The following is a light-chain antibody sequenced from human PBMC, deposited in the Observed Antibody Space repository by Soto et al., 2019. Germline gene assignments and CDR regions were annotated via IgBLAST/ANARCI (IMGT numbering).Light chain of an antibody. CDR2: GAS. V-gene: IGKV3-15*01. CDR3: QQYNNWPLT. CDR1: QSVNSN. Sequence: EMAMTQSPATLSVSPGERATLSCRASQSVNSNLAWYQQKPGQAPRLLIYGASTRATGIPARFSGSGSGTEFTVTISSLQSEDFAVYYCQQYNNWPLTFGGGTKVEIK. J-gene: IGKJ4*01.